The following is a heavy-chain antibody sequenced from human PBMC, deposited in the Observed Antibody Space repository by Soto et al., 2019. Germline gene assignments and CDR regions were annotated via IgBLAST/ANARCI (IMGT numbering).Heavy chain of an antibody. D-gene: IGHD3-16*01. Sequence: QVQLQQWGAGLLKPSETLSLTCAVYGGSFSGYYWSWIRQPPGKGLEWIGEINHSGSTNYNPSLKSRVTISVDTSKNQFSLKRGSVTAADTAVYYCASRDRGGNRGQALYYFDYWGQGTLVTVSS. CDR2: INHSGST. CDR3: ASRDRGGNRGQALYYFDY. V-gene: IGHV4-34*01. J-gene: IGHJ4*02. CDR1: GGSFSGYY.